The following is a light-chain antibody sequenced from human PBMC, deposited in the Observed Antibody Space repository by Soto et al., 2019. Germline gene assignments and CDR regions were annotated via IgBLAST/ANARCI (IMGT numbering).Light chain of an antibody. CDR2: SAS. J-gene: IGKJ3*01. CDR3: QQRGA. Sequence: EIVMTQSPATLSVSPWERATLSCRASQSVSSNLAWYQQKPGQAPRLLIYSASRRATGIPDRFTGSGSGTDFTLTINRVEPEDLAVYYRQQRGAFGPGTKVDIK. CDR1: QSVSSN. V-gene: IGKV3D-15*01.